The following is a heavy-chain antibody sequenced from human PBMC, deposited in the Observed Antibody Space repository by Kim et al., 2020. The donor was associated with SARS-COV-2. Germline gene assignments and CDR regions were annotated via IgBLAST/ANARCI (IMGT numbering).Heavy chain of an antibody. CDR1: GGSISSSSYY. D-gene: IGHD6-6*01. J-gene: IGHJ6*02. CDR2: IYYSGST. V-gene: IGHV4-39*01. CDR3: ARLSIAALRYYYYGMDV. Sequence: SETLSLTCTVSGGSISSSSYYWGWIRQPPGKGLEWIGSIYYSGSTYYNPSLKSRVTISVDTSKNQFSLKLSSVTAADTAVYYCARLSIAALRYYYYGMDVWGQGTTVTVSS.